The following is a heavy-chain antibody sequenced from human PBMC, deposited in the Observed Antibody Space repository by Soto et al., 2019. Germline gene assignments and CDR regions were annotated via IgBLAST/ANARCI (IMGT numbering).Heavy chain of an antibody. CDR2: IYTSGST. CDR3: ARERGYYDSSGWLDY. D-gene: IGHD3-22*01. Sequence: QVQLQESGPGLVKPSETLSLTCTVSGGSITSDYWSWIRQPAGKGLEWIGRIYTSGSTKYNPSLKSRVTMSVDTSKNQFSLKLTSVTAADTAVYYCARERGYYDSSGWLDYWGQGTLVTVSS. V-gene: IGHV4-4*07. CDR1: GGSITSDY. J-gene: IGHJ4*02.